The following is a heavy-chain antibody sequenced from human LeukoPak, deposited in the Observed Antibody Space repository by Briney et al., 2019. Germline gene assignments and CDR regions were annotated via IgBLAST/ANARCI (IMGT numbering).Heavy chain of an antibody. V-gene: IGHV1-18*01. J-gene: IGHJ6*03. CDR3: ARGDLREWVQTDHGGNSGLAYYYYMDV. CDR1: GYTFTTYN. CDR2: ISGYNGNT. D-gene: IGHD4-23*01. Sequence: ASVKVSCKASGYTFTTYNINWVRQAPRQGLEWMGWISGYNGNTNYAQKLQGRVTMTTDTSTSTAYMELRSLRSDDTAVYYCARGDLREWVQTDHGGNSGLAYYYYMDVWGKGTTVTVSS.